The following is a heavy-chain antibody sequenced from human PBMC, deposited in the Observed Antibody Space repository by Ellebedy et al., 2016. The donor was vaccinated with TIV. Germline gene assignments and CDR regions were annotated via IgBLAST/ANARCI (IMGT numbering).Heavy chain of an antibody. D-gene: IGHD3-22*01. CDR1: GFTFSDYY. Sequence: GGSLRLXXAASGFTFSDYYLSWIRQAPGKGLEWVSYISSSGSTIYYADSVKGRFTISRDNAKNSLYLQMNSLRAEDTAVYYCARVHDSRGRYFDYWGQGTLVTVSS. J-gene: IGHJ4*02. CDR2: ISSSGSTI. CDR3: ARVHDSRGRYFDY. V-gene: IGHV3-11*01.